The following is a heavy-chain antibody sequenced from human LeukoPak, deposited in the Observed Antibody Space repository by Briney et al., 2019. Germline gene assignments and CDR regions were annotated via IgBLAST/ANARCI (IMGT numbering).Heavy chain of an antibody. D-gene: IGHD6-19*01. J-gene: IGHJ6*03. V-gene: IGHV3-7*01. Sequence: GGSLRLSCAASGFTFSSYWMSWVRQAPGKGPEWVANIKQDGSEKYYVDSVKGRFTISRDNAKNSLYLQMNSLRAEDTAVYYCARDSSGWYLSLGYYYYMDVWGKGTTVTVSS. CDR1: GFTFSSYW. CDR2: IKQDGSEK. CDR3: ARDSSGWYLSLGYYYYMDV.